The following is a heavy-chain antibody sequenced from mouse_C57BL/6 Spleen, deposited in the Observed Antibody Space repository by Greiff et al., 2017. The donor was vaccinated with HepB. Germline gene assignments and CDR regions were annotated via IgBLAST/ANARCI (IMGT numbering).Heavy chain of an antibody. J-gene: IGHJ3*01. CDR2: FYPGSGSI. CDR1: GYTFTEYT. D-gene: IGHD2-5*01. Sequence: VKLVESGAELVKPGASVKLSCKASGYTFTEYTIHWVKQRSGQGLEWIGWFYPGSGSIKYNEKFKDKATLTADKSSSTVYMELSRLTSEDSAVYFCARHESNYGGFAYWGQGTLVTVSA. V-gene: IGHV1-62-2*01. CDR3: ARHESNYGGFAY.